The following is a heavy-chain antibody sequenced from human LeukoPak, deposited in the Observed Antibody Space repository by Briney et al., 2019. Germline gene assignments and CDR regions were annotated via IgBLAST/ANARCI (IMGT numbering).Heavy chain of an antibody. D-gene: IGHD5-24*01. CDR2: IYYSGST. CDR1: GGSISSHY. V-gene: IGHV4-59*11. CDR3: AREGMATRTFDY. Sequence: SETLSLTCTVSGGSISSHYWSWIRQPPGKGLEWFGYIYYSGSTNYNPSLKSRVTISVDTSKNQFSLKLSSVTAADTAVYYCAREGMATRTFDYWGQGTLVIVSS. J-gene: IGHJ4*02.